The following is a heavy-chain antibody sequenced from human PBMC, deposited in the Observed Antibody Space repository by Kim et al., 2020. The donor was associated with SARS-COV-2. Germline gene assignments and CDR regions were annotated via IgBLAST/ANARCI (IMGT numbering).Heavy chain of an antibody. CDR3: ARLLPYGDYFDY. D-gene: IGHD4-17*01. CDR2: T. Sequence: TYYEDPVKGRFTISRDNSKNTLYLQMNSLWAEDTAVYSCARLLPYGDYFDYWGQGTLVTVSS. J-gene: IGHJ4*02. V-gene: IGHV3-53*01.